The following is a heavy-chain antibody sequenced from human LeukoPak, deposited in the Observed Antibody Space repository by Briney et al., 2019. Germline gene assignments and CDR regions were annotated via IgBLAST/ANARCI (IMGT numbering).Heavy chain of an antibody. CDR2: ISSSSSYI. J-gene: IGHJ4*02. V-gene: IGHV3-21*01. CDR3: ARDGVRQTSIVGAFDY. CDR1: GFTFSSYA. Sequence: PGRSLRLSCAASGFTFSSYAMNWVRQAPGKGLEWVSSISSSSSYIYYADSVKGRFTISRDNAKNSLYLQMNSLRAEDTAVYYCARDGVRQTSIVGAFDYWGQGTLVTVSS. D-gene: IGHD1-26*01.